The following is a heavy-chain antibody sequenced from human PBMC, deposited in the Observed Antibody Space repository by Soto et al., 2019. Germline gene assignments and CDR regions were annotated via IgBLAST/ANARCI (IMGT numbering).Heavy chain of an antibody. CDR1: GFSLSTSGVG. CDR2: IYWDDDK. J-gene: IGHJ5*02. V-gene: IGHV2-5*02. D-gene: IGHD3-10*01. Sequence: QITLKESGPTLVKPTQTLTLTCTFSGFSLSTSGVGVGWIRQPPGKALEWLALIYWDDDKRYSPSLKSRLTTTKDTAKNQVVLTMTNMDPVDTATYYCAHMPPGTYGSGSYLRYWFDPWGQGTLVTVSS. CDR3: AHMPPGTYGSGSYLRYWFDP.